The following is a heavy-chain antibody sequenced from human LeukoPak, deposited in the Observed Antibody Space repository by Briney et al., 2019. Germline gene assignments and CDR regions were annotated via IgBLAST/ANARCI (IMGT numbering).Heavy chain of an antibody. CDR2: ISAYNGNT. D-gene: IGHD3-9*01. J-gene: IGHJ5*02. V-gene: IGHV1-18*01. Sequence: GASVKVSCKASGYTFTSYGSNWVRQAPARGLEWMGWISAYNGNTNYAQKPQRRVTMTTDTSTSTAYRELRSLRSDDTAVYYCAGDTPVNYDILTGYYSEGPNQVDPWGEGTLVTVSS. CDR1: GYTFTSYG. CDR3: AGDTPVNYDILTGYYSEGPNQVDP.